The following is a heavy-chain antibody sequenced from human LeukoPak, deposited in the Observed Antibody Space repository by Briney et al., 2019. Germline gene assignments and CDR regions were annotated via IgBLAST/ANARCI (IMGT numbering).Heavy chain of an antibody. D-gene: IGHD2-2*01. Sequence: GGSLRLSCAASGFTFSSYWMSWVRQAPGKGLEWVANIKQDGSEKYYVDSVKGRFTISRDNAKNSLYLQMNSLRAEDTAVYYCAREHVPAAPYYYYYGMDVWGQGTTVTVSS. J-gene: IGHJ6*02. CDR1: GFTFSSYW. CDR2: IKQDGSEK. CDR3: AREHVPAAPYYYYYGMDV. V-gene: IGHV3-7*01.